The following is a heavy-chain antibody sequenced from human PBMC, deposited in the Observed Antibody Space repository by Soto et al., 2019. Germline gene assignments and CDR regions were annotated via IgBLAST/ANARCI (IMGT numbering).Heavy chain of an antibody. Sequence: QVQLVESGGGVVQPGRSLRLSCAAPGFTFSNYGMHWVRQAPGKGLEWVAFISDDGSNKYYADSMKGRFTMSRDNSKRTLYLQMSSLSVEDTAVYYCTKRRNVLRFLEWSSGMEVWGQGTTVTVSS. V-gene: IGHV3-30*18. CDR3: TKRRNVLRFLEWSSGMEV. J-gene: IGHJ6*02. CDR1: GFTFSNYG. CDR2: ISDDGSNK. D-gene: IGHD3-3*01.